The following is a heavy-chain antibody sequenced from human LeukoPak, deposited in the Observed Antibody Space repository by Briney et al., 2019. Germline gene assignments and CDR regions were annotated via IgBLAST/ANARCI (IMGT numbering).Heavy chain of an antibody. CDR1: GFTFSSYG. J-gene: IGHJ4*02. Sequence: GGSLRLSCAASGFTFSSYGIHWVRQAPGRGLEWAALISYDGSNKYYADSVKGRFTISRDNSKNTLYLQMNSLRAEDTAVYYCANENYYGSGSYPDYWGQGTLVTVSS. D-gene: IGHD3-10*01. V-gene: IGHV3-30*18. CDR2: ISYDGSNK. CDR3: ANENYYGSGSYPDY.